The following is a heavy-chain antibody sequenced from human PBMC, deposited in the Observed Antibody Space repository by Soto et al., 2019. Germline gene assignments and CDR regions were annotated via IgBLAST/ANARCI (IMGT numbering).Heavy chain of an antibody. D-gene: IGHD3-3*01. Sequence: ASVKVSCKASGYTFTSYTMHWERQAPGQRPEWMGCINAVNGNTKYSQKFQGRVTITRDTSASTAYMELIILRYGDTAVYFCARTGEYYDFWSGSYDYWGQETLVTAPQ. V-gene: IGHV1-3*01. CDR1: GYTFTSYT. J-gene: IGHJ4*02. CDR2: INAVNGNT. CDR3: ARTGEYYDFWSGSYDY.